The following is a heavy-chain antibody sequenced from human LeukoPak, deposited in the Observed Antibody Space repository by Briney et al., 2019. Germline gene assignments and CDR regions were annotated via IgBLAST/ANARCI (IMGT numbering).Heavy chain of an antibody. J-gene: IGHJ4*02. CDR3: ARGGSQQLVPDY. CDR1: GFTFSSYS. CDR2: ISSSSSYI. Sequence: PGGSLRLSCAASGFTFSSYSMNWVRQAPGKGLEWVSSISSSSSYIYYADSVKGRFTISRDNAKNSLYLQMNSLRAEDTAVYYRARGGSQQLVPDYWGQGTLVTVSS. D-gene: IGHD6-13*01. V-gene: IGHV3-21*01.